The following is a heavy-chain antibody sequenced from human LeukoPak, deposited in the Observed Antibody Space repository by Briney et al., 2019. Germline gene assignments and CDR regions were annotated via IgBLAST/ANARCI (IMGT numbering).Heavy chain of an antibody. J-gene: IGHJ5*02. V-gene: IGHV1-18*01. Sequence: ASVKVSCKASGYTFTSYGISWVRQAPGQGLEWMGWVSAYNGNTNYAQKLQGRVTMTTDTSTSTAYMELRSLRSDDTAVYYCARDLGDAIFGVVIIDWFDPWGQGTLVTVSS. D-gene: IGHD3-3*01. CDR2: VSAYNGNT. CDR3: ARDLGDAIFGVVIIDWFDP. CDR1: GYTFTSYG.